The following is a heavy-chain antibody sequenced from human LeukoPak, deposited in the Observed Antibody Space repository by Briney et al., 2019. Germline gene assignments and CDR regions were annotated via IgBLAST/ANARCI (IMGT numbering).Heavy chain of an antibody. CDR2: ISSTGGST. V-gene: IGHV3-64D*06. Sequence: GGSLRLSCAASGFTFSSYALHWVRQAPGKGLEYVSAISSTGGSTYYADSVKGRFTISRDNSKNTLYLQMGSLSAGDTAVYYCVKLSELSCYDYWGQGTLVTVSS. J-gene: IGHJ4*02. CDR3: VKLSELSCYDY. D-gene: IGHD1-26*01. CDR1: GFTFSSYA.